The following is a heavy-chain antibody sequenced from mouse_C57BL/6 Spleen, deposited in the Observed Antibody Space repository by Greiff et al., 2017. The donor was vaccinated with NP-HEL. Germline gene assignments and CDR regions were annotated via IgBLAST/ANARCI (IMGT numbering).Heavy chain of an antibody. J-gene: IGHJ4*01. CDR3: ARGGTTRAMDY. CDR2: IYPGDGDT. D-gene: IGHD1-1*01. CDR1: GYAFSSYW. V-gene: IGHV1-80*01. Sequence: QVQLKESGAELVKPGASVKISCKASGYAFSSYWMNWVKQRPGKGLEWIGQIYPGDGDTNYNGKFKSKATLTVDTSSSTAYMQLSSLTSEDSAVYYCARGGTTRAMDYWGQGTSVTVSS.